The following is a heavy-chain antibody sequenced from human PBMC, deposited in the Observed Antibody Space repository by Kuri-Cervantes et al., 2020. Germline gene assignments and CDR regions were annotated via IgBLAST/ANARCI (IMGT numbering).Heavy chain of an antibody. D-gene: IGHD6-13*01. CDR1: GFTFSSYA. V-gene: IGHV3-30-3*01. J-gene: IGHJ6*03. Sequence: GGSLRLSCAASGFTFSSYAMHWVRQAPGKGLEWVAVISYDGSNKYYADSVKGRFTISRDNSKNTLYLQMNSLRAEDTAVYYCTSLSGQIAAAGSGDMDVWGKGTTVTVSS. CDR2: ISYDGSNK. CDR3: TSLSGQIAAAGSGDMDV.